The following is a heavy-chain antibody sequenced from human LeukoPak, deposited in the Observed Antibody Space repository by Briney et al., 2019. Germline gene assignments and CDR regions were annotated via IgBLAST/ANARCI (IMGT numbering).Heavy chain of an antibody. CDR3: ARRAGYSSGLDL. CDR1: GYTFNNYG. V-gene: IGHV1-18*01. CDR2: INIYNGNA. J-gene: IGHJ5*02. Sequence: ASVNVSCKASGYTFNNYGITWVRQAPGQGLEWMGWINIYNGNADYAQKFQGRVTMTTETSTSTAYMELRSLRSGDTAVYYCARRAGYSSGLDLWGQGALVTVSS. D-gene: IGHD6-19*01.